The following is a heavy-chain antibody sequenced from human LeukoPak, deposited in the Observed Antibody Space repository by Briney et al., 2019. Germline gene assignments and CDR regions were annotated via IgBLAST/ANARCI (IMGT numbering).Heavy chain of an antibody. J-gene: IGHJ4*02. CDR3: AKRVGSYHFDS. Sequence: PGGSLRLSCAASGFTFSAYATSWVRQAPGKGLEWLSYISGSGGSTYYADSVKGRFTISRDNSKNTLYLQMNSLRAEDTALYYCAKRVGSYHFDSWGQGTLVTVSS. CDR2: ISGSGGST. D-gene: IGHD3-16*02. V-gene: IGHV3-23*01. CDR1: GFTFSAYA.